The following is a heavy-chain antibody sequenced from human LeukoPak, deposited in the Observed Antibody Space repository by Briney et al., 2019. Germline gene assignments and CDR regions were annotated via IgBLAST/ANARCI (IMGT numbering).Heavy chain of an antibody. Sequence: PSGNPSPTWPVPGCSISSYYLGWIRQPPGKGPGWIGFIYTSGSTNYNPSLKSRVTISVDTSKNQFSLKLSSVTAADTAVYYCARLFTDGGYYYYYMDVWGKGTTVTVSS. D-gene: IGHD2-21*01. CDR2: IYTSGST. CDR3: ARLFTDGGYYYYYMDV. V-gene: IGHV4-4*09. CDR1: GCSISSYY. J-gene: IGHJ6*03.